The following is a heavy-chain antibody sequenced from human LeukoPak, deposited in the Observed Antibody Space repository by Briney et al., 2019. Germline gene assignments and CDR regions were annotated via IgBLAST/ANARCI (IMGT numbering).Heavy chain of an antibody. CDR2: IYYTGSA. J-gene: IGHJ4*02. CDR3: ARQTGRLRFPFDY. CDR1: GGSISSSGYF. Sequence: KPSETLSLTCTVSGGSISSSGYFWGWIRQPPGKGLEWIASIYYTGSAYYNPSLKSRVTISVDTSKNQFSLKLSSVTAADTAVYYCARQTGRLRFPFDYWGQGTLVTASS. D-gene: IGHD3-3*01. V-gene: IGHV4-39*01.